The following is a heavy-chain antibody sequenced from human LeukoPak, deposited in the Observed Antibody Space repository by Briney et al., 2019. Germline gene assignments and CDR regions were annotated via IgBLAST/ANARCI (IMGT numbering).Heavy chain of an antibody. CDR1: GFSISNLW. CDR3: VTDGDKWNDFEY. J-gene: IGHJ4*02. CDR2: IDKNGNEI. D-gene: IGHD1-1*01. Sequence: GGSLRLSCAASGFSISNLWMHWVRQAPGKGLEWVAIIDKNGNEIKYVDSVKGRFTLSRDNAKNSVYLQMNSLRTEDTALYYCVTDGDKWNDFEYWGQGTLVTVSS. V-gene: IGHV3-7*01.